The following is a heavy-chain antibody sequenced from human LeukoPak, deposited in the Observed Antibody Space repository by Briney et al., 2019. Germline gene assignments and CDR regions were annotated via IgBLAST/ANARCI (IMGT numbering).Heavy chain of an antibody. V-gene: IGHV2-5*01. D-gene: IGHD2-8*01. J-gene: IGHJ4*02. CDR1: GFSLSTSGVG. CDR3: AHRPSPLMGDY. Sequence: ESGPTLVKPTQTLTLTCTFSGFSLSTSGVGVGWIRQPPGKALEWLALIYWNDDKRYSPSLKSRLTITKDTSKNQVVLTMTNMDPVDTATYHCAHRPSPLMGDYWGQGTLVTVSS. CDR2: IYWNDDK.